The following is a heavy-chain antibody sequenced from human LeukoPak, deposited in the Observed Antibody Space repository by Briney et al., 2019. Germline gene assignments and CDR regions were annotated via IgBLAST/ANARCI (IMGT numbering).Heavy chain of an antibody. Sequence: GGSLRLSCAASGFTFNDYAMHWVRQAPGKGLEWVASISGSGSSTYYADPVKGRFTISRDNTKNTLYVQMHSLRDEDTAVYYCSRPGRGSGSYYNYYYMDVWGKGTTVTVSS. J-gene: IGHJ6*03. V-gene: IGHV3-23*01. D-gene: IGHD3-10*01. CDR1: GFTFNDYA. CDR2: ISGSGSST. CDR3: SRPGRGSGSYYNYYYMDV.